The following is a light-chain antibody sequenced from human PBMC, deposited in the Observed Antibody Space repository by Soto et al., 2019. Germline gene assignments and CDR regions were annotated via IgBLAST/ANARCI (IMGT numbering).Light chain of an antibody. Sequence: EIVLTQSPGTLSLSPGERATLSCRASQSVSSNYLAWYQQKPGQAPRLLIYGASSRATGITDRFSVSGSGTDVTLIISRLEPAACAGDHGQQYGCSPLSVGGGTKVEIK. CDR3: QQYGCSPLS. CDR1: QSVSSNY. J-gene: IGKJ4*01. CDR2: GAS. V-gene: IGKV3-20*01.